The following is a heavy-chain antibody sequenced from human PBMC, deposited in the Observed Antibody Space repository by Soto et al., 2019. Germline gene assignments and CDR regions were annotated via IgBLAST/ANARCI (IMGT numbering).Heavy chain of an antibody. CDR2: IYSVGTT. D-gene: IGHD6-6*01. CDR3: MNRPRA. J-gene: IGHJ5*01. V-gene: IGHV3-66*01. CDR1: GFTVGNNY. Sequence: VQLVESGGGLVQPGGSLRLSCVASGFTVGNNYMSWVRQAPGKGLEWVSLIYSVGTTHYADSVRGRSTISRDSSKNTLYLEMKSRRREDTAIYYCMNRPRACGHGTLVTVSS.